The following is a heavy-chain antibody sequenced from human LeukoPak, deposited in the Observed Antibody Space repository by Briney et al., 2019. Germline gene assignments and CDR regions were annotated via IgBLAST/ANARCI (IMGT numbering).Heavy chain of an antibody. Sequence: GASVKVSCKASGYTFTSYGIGWVRQAPGQGLEWMGWISAYNGNTNYAQKLQGRVTMTTDTSTSTAYMELRSLRSDDTAVYYRARDLPLVVTAIRWFDPWGQGTLVTVSS. V-gene: IGHV1-18*01. D-gene: IGHD2-21*02. CDR2: ISAYNGNT. CDR3: ARDLPLVVTAIRWFDP. J-gene: IGHJ5*02. CDR1: GYTFTSYG.